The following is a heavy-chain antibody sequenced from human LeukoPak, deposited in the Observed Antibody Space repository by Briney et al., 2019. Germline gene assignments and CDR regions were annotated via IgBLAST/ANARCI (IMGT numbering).Heavy chain of an antibody. D-gene: IGHD6-19*01. Sequence: HGESLKISCKGSGYSFTSYWIGWVRQMPGKGLEWMGIIYPGDSDTRYSPSFQGQVTISADKSISTAYLQWSSLKASDTAMYYCARLGGIAVAFYYYYGMDVWGQGTTVTVSS. V-gene: IGHV5-51*01. CDR1: GYSFTSYW. CDR2: IYPGDSDT. CDR3: ARLGGIAVAFYYYYGMDV. J-gene: IGHJ6*02.